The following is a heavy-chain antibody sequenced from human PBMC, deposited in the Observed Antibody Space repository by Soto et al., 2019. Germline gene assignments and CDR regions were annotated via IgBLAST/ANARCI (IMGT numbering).Heavy chain of an antibody. CDR3: ARDRNGGWVQMAV. CDR2: IWSDGNKE. Sequence: QVQLVESGGGVVQPVRSLRLSCVGSGFPFWHYVMPWVRQAPGKGLEGVTVIWSDGNKESYAESVKGRSTISRDNTKDTWYLEMNSLIVEDTAVYFCARDRNGGWVQMAVWGQGPTVRVSS. D-gene: IGHD6-19*01. V-gene: IGHV3-33*01. J-gene: IGHJ6*02. CDR1: GFPFWHYV.